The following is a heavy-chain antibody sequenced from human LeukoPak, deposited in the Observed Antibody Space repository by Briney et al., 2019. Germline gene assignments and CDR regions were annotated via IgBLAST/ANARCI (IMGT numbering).Heavy chain of an antibody. V-gene: IGHV1-46*01. CDR3: AREYVLRFLEWPPSYYYGMDV. CDR2: INPSGGST. D-gene: IGHD3-3*01. J-gene: IGHJ6*02. CDR1: GYTFTSYY. Sequence: ASVKVSSKASGYTFTSYYMHWVRQAPGQGLEWMGIINPSGGSTSYAQKFQGRVTMTRDTSTSTVYMELSSLRSEDTAVYYCAREYVLRFLEWPPSYYYGMDVWGQGTTVTVSS.